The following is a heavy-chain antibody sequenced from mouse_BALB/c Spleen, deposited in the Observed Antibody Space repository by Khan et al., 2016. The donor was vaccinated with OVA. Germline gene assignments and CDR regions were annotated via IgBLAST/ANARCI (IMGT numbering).Heavy chain of an antibody. J-gene: IGHJ3*01. CDR1: GYTFTNYW. CDR3: VNHGSSSAWFSY. D-gene: IGHD1-1*01. Sequence: QIQLVQSGAELAKPGASVKMSCRASGYTFTNYWMHWVKQRPGQGLEWIGYINPSTGYTEYNLKFKDKATLTADKSSSTAYMQLSSLTSEDSAVYYCVNHGSSSAWFSYWGQGTLVTVSA. CDR2: INPSTGYT. V-gene: IGHV1-7*01.